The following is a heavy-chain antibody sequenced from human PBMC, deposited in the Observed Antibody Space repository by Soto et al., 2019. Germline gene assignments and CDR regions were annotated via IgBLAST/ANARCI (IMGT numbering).Heavy chain of an antibody. V-gene: IGHV3-23*01. Sequence: PGGSLRLSCAVSGFCFGTCTVNWGHLAPGMGLEWVSGLSDSVGTTHYAYSVKGRFTISRDKTKNTLYLQMNNLRAEDTTVYYCAKHLIGRRLQSSIDLWGQGTLVTVSS. CDR3: AKHLIGRRLQSSIDL. CDR2: LSDSVGTT. J-gene: IGHJ4*02. CDR1: GFCFGTCT. D-gene: IGHD3-22*01.